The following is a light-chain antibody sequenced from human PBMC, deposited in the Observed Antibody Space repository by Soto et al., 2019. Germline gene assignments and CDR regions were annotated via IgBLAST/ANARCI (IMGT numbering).Light chain of an antibody. V-gene: IGKV3-20*01. CDR3: QQYGSSPLT. CDR2: AAS. J-gene: IGKJ2*01. Sequence: EVVLTQSPGTLSLSPGDRATLSCRASQSVSSNYLAWYQQKPGQAPRLLIYAASNRATGIPDRFSGGGSVTDFTPTISRLEPEDFAVYYCQQYGSSPLTFGQGTELEI. CDR1: QSVSSNY.